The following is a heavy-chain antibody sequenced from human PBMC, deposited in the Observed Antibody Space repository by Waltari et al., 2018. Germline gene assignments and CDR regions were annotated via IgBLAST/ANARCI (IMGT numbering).Heavy chain of an antibody. CDR2: ISDTSTYI. J-gene: IGHJ4*02. CDR3: VRGGTGMQRVESLDY. Sequence: EVQLVESGGGLVKHGGSLRLSCAASGLTFNTNSMNWVRQAPGKGLAWVSSISDTSTYIYYAVSLRGRFTTSRDNAKNSLYLQLNSLRAEDTAVYYCVRGGTGMQRVESLDYWGQGILVTVSS. V-gene: IGHV3-21*01. CDR1: GLTFNTNS. D-gene: IGHD3-9*01.